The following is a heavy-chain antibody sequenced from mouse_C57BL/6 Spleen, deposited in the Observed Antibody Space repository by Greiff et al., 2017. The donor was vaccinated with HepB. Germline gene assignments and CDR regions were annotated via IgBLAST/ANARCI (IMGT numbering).Heavy chain of an antibody. CDR3: TRETTMYAMDY. CDR2: ISSGGDYI. Sequence: EVKLMESGEGLVKPGGSLKLSCAASGFTFSSYAMSWVRQTPEKRLEWVAYISSGGDYIYYADTVKGRFTISRDNARNTLYLQMSSLKSEDTAMYYCTRETTMYAMDYWGQGTSVTVSS. D-gene: IGHD2-1*01. CDR1: GFTFSSYA. V-gene: IGHV5-9-1*02. J-gene: IGHJ4*01.